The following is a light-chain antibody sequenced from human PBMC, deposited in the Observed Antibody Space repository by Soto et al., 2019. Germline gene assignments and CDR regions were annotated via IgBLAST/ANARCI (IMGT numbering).Light chain of an antibody. J-gene: IGKJ1*01. V-gene: IGKV1-39*01. CDR3: QQSASIPLT. CDR1: QRITLY. CDR2: STS. Sequence: DIQMTQSPSSLSASVGDRVTITCRASQRITLYLNWFQHNSGRGSKLLISSTSHLQSGVPPRFTASGSGTDFSLTITSLQPEDFATYYCQQSASIPLTCGQGTKVEVK.